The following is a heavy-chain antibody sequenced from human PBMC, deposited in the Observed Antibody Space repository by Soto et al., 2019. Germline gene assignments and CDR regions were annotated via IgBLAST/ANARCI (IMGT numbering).Heavy chain of an antibody. CDR3: ARAGQWLFGQYYFDY. CDR2: IYDSGTTYT. CDR1: GYFISSGHY. D-gene: IGHD6-19*01. J-gene: IGHJ4*02. Sequence: SETLSLTCAVSGYFISSGHYWGWIRQPPGKGLEWVGYIYDSGTTYTYFNPSLKSRVTISVDTSKNQFSLKVRSVTAADSAVYYCARAGQWLFGQYYFDYWGQGTLVTVSS. V-gene: IGHV4-38-2*01.